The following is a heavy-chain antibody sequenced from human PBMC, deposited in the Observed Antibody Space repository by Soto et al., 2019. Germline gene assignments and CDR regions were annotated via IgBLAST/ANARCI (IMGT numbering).Heavy chain of an antibody. CDR3: VSQRTSVLTQAYFDY. V-gene: IGHV4-39*01. D-gene: IGHD2-8*01. CDR2: VYYRGRS. Sequence: XETLSLTCTVSGGSVSNSNYYWGWIRQSPGKGLEWIGSVYYRGRSYSKSSVKSRVTISVDTSKNQFSLNLNSVTASDTAVYYCVSQRTSVLTQAYFDYWGPGALVTVSS. J-gene: IGHJ4*02. CDR1: GGSVSNSNYY.